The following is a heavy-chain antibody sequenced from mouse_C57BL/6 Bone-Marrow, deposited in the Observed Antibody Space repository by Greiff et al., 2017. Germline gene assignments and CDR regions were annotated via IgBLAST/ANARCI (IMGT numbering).Heavy chain of an antibody. CDR3: ARGGAQATHYFDN. J-gene: IGHJ2*01. CDR1: GYTFTDYY. D-gene: IGHD3-2*02. V-gene: IGHV1-76*01. Sequence: QVQLKESGAELVRPVASVKLSCKASGYTFTDYYINWVKRRPGQGLEWIARIYPGSGNTYYNEKFKGKATLTAAKSSSTTYMQLSSLTTEDSAVYFCARGGAQATHYFDNWGQGTTLTVSS. CDR2: IYPGSGNT.